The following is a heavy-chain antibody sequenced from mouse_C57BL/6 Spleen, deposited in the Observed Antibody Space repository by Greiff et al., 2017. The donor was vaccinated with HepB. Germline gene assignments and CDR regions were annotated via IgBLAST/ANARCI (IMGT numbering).Heavy chain of an antibody. CDR2: IHPNSGST. CDR1: GYTFTSYW. V-gene: IGHV1-64*01. Sequence: VQLQQPGAELVKPGASVKLSCKASGYTFTSYWMHWVKQRPGQGLEWIGMIHPNSGSTNYNEKFKSKATLTVDKSSSTAYMQLSSLTSEDSAVYYCARSVTTVVEVAWFAYWGQGTLVTVSA. J-gene: IGHJ3*01. CDR3: ARSVTTVVEVAWFAY. D-gene: IGHD1-1*01.